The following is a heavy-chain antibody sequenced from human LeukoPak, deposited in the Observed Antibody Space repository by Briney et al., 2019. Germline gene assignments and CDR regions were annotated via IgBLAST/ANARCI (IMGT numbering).Heavy chain of an antibody. D-gene: IGHD3-22*01. CDR1: GGTFSSYA. V-gene: IGHV1-69*04. J-gene: IGHJ4*02. CDR3: ARAASPSGYYFLFDY. Sequence: SVKVSCKASGGTFSSYAISWVRQAPGQGLEWMGRIIPILGIANYAQKFQGRVTITADKSTGTAYMELSSLRSEDTAVYYCARAASPSGYYFLFDYWGQGTLVTVSS. CDR2: IIPILGIA.